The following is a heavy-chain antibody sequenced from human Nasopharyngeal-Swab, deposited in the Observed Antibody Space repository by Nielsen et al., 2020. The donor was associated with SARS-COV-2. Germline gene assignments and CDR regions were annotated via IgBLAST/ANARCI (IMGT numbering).Heavy chain of an antibody. D-gene: IGHD5-24*01. CDR2: IDWDDDK. CDR3: ARIRDGFADY. Sequence: WIRQPPGKALEWLALIDWDDDKYYSTSLKTRLTISKDTSKNQVVLTVTNMDPVDTATYYCARIRDGFADYWGQGTLVTVSS. V-gene: IGHV2-70*01. J-gene: IGHJ4*02.